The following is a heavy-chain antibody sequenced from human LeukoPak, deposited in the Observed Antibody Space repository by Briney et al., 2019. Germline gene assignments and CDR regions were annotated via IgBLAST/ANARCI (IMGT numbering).Heavy chain of an antibody. CDR2: INPYSGAI. Sequence: ASVKVSCKSSGFTFTDEYIHWVRQAPGQGLEWMGWINPYSGAINYAQKFQGRVTLTRDTSISTAYMELSSLRSDDTAVYYCARVTEHTAMVHWYFDLWGRGTLVTV. D-gene: IGHD5-18*01. V-gene: IGHV1-2*02. CDR1: GFTFTDEY. J-gene: IGHJ2*01. CDR3: ARVTEHTAMVHWYFDL.